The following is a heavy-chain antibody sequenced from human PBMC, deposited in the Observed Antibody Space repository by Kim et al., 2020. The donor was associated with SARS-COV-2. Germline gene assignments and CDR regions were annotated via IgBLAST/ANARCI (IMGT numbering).Heavy chain of an antibody. CDR1: GGSFSGYY. CDR2: INHSGST. J-gene: IGHJ6*02. D-gene: IGHD6-19*01. CDR3: ARVTVSYSSGWAPRNYYYYYGMDV. Sequence: SETLSLTCAVYGGSFSGYYWSWIRQPPGKGLEWIGEINHSGSTNYNPSLKSRVTISVDTSKNQFSLKLSSVTAADTAVYYCARVTVSYSSGWAPRNYYYYYGMDVWGQGTTVTVSS. V-gene: IGHV4-34*01.